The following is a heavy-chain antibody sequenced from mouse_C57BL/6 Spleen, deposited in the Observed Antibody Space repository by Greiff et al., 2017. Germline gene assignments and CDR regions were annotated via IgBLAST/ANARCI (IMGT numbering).Heavy chain of an antibody. J-gene: IGHJ2*01. V-gene: IGHV5-17*01. CDR1: GFTFSDYG. Sequence: EVKLVESGGGLVKPGGSLKLSCAASGFTFSDYGMHWVRQAPEKGLEWVAYISSGSSTIYYADTVKGRFTISRDNAKNTLFLQMTSLRSEDTAMYYCARPRLRSYYFDYWGQGTTRTVSS. CDR3: ARPRLRSYYFDY. D-gene: IGHD1-1*01. CDR2: ISSGSSTI.